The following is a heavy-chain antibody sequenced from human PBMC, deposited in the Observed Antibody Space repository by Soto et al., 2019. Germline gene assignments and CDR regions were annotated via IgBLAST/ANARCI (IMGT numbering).Heavy chain of an antibody. CDR1: GGSFSPNY. D-gene: IGHD3-22*01. CDR3: ARGPPLYYYDSSGLYGFDP. CDR2: IYYSGST. V-gene: IGHV4-59*12. J-gene: IGHJ5*02. Sequence: PSETLSLTCTVSGGSFSPNYWSWIRQPPGKGLEWIGYIYYSGSTYYNPSLTSRATISVDTSKSQFSLKLSSVTAADTAVYYCARGPPLYYYDSSGLYGFDPWGQGTLVTVSS.